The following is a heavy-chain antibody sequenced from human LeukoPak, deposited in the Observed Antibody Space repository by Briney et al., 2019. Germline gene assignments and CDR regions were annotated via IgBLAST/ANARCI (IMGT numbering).Heavy chain of an antibody. V-gene: IGHV3-53*01. CDR1: GFTFSSYD. J-gene: IGHJ4*02. Sequence: PGGSLRLSCAVSGFTFSSYDMSWVRQAPGKGLEWVSGIYSGGSTYYADSVKGRFTISRDNSKNTLYLQMNSLSAEDTAVYYCARSWSSGYTDYCAYWGQGQLVTVSS. D-gene: IGHD3-22*01. CDR2: IYSGGST. CDR3: ARSWSSGYTDYCAY.